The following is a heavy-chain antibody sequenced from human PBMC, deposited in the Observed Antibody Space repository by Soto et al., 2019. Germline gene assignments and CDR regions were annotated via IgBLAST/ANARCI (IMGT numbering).Heavy chain of an antibody. V-gene: IGHV4-59*01. D-gene: IGHD6-6*01. CDR1: GGSISSYY. CDR3: AREPSLYSSSSPLYWYFDL. J-gene: IGHJ2*01. CDR2: IYYSGST. Sequence: QVQLQESGPGLVKPSETLSLTCTVSGGSISSYYWSWIRQPPGKGLEWIGYIYYSGSTNYNPSLKSRVTISVDTSKNQFSLKLSSVTAADTAVYYCAREPSLYSSSSPLYWYFDLWGRGTLVTVSS.